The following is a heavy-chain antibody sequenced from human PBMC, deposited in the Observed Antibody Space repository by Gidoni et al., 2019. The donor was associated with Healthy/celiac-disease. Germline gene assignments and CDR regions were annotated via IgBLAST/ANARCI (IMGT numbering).Heavy chain of an antibody. CDR2: IYPGDSDT. V-gene: IGHV5-51*01. Sequence: EVQLVQSGAEVKKPGESLKISCKGSGYSFTSYWFGWVLQMPGKGLEWMGIIYPGDSDTRYSPSFHGQVTSSADKSIITAYLQWSSLKASDTVMYYCARSSTPNWNYGRWGQGTLVTVSS. CDR1: GYSFTSYW. J-gene: IGHJ4*02. D-gene: IGHD1-7*01. CDR3: ARSSTPNWNYGR.